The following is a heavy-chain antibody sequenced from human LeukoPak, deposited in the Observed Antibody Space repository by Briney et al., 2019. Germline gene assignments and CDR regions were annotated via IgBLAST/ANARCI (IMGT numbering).Heavy chain of an antibody. CDR3: LWRDFDY. V-gene: IGHV1-2*02. D-gene: IGHD3-3*01. CDR1: GGTFSSYA. J-gene: IGHJ4*02. Sequence: ASVKVSCKASGGTFSSYAISWVRQAPGQGLEWMGWINPNSGGTNYAQKFQGRVTMTRDTSISTAYMELSRLRSDDTAVYYCLWRDFDYWGQGTLVTVSS. CDR2: INPNSGGT.